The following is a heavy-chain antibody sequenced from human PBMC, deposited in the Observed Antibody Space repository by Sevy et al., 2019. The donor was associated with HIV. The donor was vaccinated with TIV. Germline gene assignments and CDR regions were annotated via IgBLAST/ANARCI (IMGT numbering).Heavy chain of an antibody. J-gene: IGHJ4*02. Sequence: SETLSLTCAVSGGSISSSNWWSWVRQPPGKGLEWIGEIYHSGSTNYNPSLKGRVTISVDKSKNQFSLKLSSVTAADTAVYYCARDDWTYGVTTHLDYWGQGTLVTVSS. CDR3: ARDDWTYGVTTHLDY. V-gene: IGHV4-4*02. CDR1: GGSISSSNW. CDR2: IYHSGST. D-gene: IGHD2-21*01.